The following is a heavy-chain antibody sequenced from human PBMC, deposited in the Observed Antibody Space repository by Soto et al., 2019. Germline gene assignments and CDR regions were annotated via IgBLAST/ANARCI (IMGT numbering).Heavy chain of an antibody. V-gene: IGHV1-69*01. J-gene: IGHJ3*02. CDR3: ASDGDLTSTRPRGDFDI. D-gene: IGHD6-6*01. CDR2: IVPLFGTT. Sequence: QVQLVQSGAEVKKPGSSVKVSCKASGGTFSSYTFSWVRQAPGQGLEWMGGIVPLFGTTNDAKIFQGRVTISADESTSTVYMELSSLSSEDSAMYYCASDGDLTSTRPRGDFDICGQGTVTTVSS. CDR1: GGTFSSYT.